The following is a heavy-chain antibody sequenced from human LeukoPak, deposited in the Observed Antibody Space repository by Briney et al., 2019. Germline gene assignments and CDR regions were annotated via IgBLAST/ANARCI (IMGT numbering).Heavy chain of an antibody. V-gene: IGHV3-30*04. CDR1: GFSFGSHA. CDR2: TSYDGTRQ. Sequence: GGSLRLSCAASGFSFGSHAMHWVRQVPGRGLEWLVVTSYDGTRQYYADCVRGRFIISRDNPKNTLHLHMNNLKIDDTAVYYCRRDWSEGAGTYIDYWGQGALVTVSS. CDR3: RRDWSEGAGTYIDY. D-gene: IGHD3-10*01. J-gene: IGHJ4*02.